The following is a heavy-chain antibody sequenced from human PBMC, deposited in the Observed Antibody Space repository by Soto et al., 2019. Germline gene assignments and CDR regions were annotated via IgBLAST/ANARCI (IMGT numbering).Heavy chain of an antibody. D-gene: IGHD4-17*01. Sequence: GGSLRLSCVASGITFSSDWMHWVRKAPGKGLVWVAHIKSDGSDTKYADSVKGRFTTSRDNAKNSVYLQMNSLRAEDTAVYYCARAAPFNYGGNSGFDCWGQGTLVTVSS. V-gene: IGHV3-74*03. CDR1: GITFSSDW. CDR2: IKSDGSDT. CDR3: ARAAPFNYGGNSGFDC. J-gene: IGHJ4*02.